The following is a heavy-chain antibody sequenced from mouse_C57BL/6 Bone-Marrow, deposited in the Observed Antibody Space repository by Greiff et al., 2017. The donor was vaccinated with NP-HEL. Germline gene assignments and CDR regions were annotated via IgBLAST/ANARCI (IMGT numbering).Heavy chain of an antibody. J-gene: IGHJ1*03. D-gene: IGHD2-1*01. V-gene: IGHV8-8*01. CDR1: GFSLSTFGMG. Sequence: QVTLKESGPGILQPSQTLSLTCSFSGFSLSTFGMGVGWIRQPSGKGLEWLAHIWWDDDKYYNPALKSRLTISKATSKHQVFLKIAHVDTADTATYYCARIAFYYGNYTLYWYFDVWGTGTTVTVSS. CDR2: IWWDDDK. CDR3: ARIAFYYGNYTLYWYFDV.